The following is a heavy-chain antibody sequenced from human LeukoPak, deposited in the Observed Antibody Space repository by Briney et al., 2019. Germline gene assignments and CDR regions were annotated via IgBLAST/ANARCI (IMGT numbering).Heavy chain of an antibody. V-gene: IGHV3-53*01. CDR3: AKHNLGVATRTAYGFDI. Sequence: PSETLSLTCTVSGGSISSSSNYMSWVRQAPGKGLEWVSVFYAGGDTYYADSVKGRFTISRDNSKNTLYLQMNSLRAEDTAVYYCAKHNLGVATRTAYGFDIWGQGTMVTVSS. CDR1: GGSISSSSNY. J-gene: IGHJ3*02. CDR2: FYAGGDT. D-gene: IGHD5-12*01.